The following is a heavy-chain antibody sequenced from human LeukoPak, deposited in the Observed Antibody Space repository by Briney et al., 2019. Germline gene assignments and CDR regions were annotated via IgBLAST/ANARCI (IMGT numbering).Heavy chain of an antibody. V-gene: IGHV3-33*03. CDR1: GFILNSYG. CDR3: AKAYSILAPYFDY. D-gene: IGHD4-11*01. Sequence: GGSLRLSCAASGFILNSYGMHWVRQAPGKGLEWVADIWFDGKNQHFADSVRGRFAISRDNSKNTVYLQINSLRAEDTAVYYCAKAYSILAPYFDYWGQGTLVTVSS. CDR2: IWFDGKNQ. J-gene: IGHJ4*02.